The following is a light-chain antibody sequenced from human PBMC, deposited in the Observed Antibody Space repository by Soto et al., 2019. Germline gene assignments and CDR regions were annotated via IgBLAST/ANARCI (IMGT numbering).Light chain of an antibody. V-gene: IGKV3-20*01. Sequence: EIVLTQSPGTLSLSPGERATLSCRASQSVSSSYLAWYQQKPGQAPRLLVYGASSRANGIPDRFSGSGSGTDFTLTISRLEPEDCAVYYCQQYDSSRLTFGGGTKVEIK. CDR2: GAS. CDR3: QQYDSSRLT. CDR1: QSVSSSY. J-gene: IGKJ4*02.